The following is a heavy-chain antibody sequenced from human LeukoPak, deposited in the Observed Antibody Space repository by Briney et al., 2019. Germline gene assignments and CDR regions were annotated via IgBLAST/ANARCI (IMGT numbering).Heavy chain of an antibody. D-gene: IGHD1/OR15-1a*01. J-gene: IGHJ3*02. Sequence: PSETLSLTCTVSGGSFRSRNYLWSWIRQTPGEGLEWIGCISYSGSAYYNPSLKSRVTISIDTSNSQFSLRLSSVTAADTAVYYCAREVNIQADSDAFDIWGPGTTVTVSS. V-gene: IGHV4-30-4*08. CDR2: ISYSGSA. CDR1: GGSFRSRNYL. CDR3: AREVNIQADSDAFDI.